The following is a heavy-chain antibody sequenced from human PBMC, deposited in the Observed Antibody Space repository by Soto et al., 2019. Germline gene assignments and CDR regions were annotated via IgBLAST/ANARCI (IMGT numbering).Heavy chain of an antibody. V-gene: IGHV1-18*01. D-gene: IGHD3-22*01. CDR2: ISAYNGNT. CDR1: GYTFPSCG. J-gene: IGHJ6*02. CDR3: ARYREYYYDSSGNYYYHYGLDV. Sequence: GASVKVSCKASGYTFPSCGISWVQQAPGQGLEWMGWISAYNGNTNYAQKVQGRVTMTTDTSTNTAYMELRSLRSDDTAVYYCARYREYYYDSSGNYYYHYGLDVWGQGTPVTVSS.